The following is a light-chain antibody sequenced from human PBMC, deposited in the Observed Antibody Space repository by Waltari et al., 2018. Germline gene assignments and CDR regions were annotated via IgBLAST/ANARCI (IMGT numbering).Light chain of an antibody. CDR1: QFVSRSY. J-gene: IGKJ4*01. Sequence: ETVMTQSPGTLSLAPGERPTLFCRASQFVSRSYLSWYQHKRGQAPRPLIYGTSNRATGIPDRFSGSGSGTDFTLTINRLEPEDFAVYYCQHFGSSLLTFGGGTKVEIK. CDR2: GTS. V-gene: IGKV3-20*01. CDR3: QHFGSSLLT.